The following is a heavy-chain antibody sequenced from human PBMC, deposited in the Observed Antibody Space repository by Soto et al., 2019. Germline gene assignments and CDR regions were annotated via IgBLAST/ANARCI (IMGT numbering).Heavy chain of an antibody. Sequence: QVQLVQSGAGVKKPGASVKVSCKASGYTFTRYGISWVRQAPGQGLEWIGWCSAYNGNTNYAQKLQCRVTMTTDTSTSTAYMELRSLRSDDTAGYYCARDEGGALRLCYYYDGMDVWGQGTTVTVSS. D-gene: IGHD5-12*01. J-gene: IGHJ6*02. CDR2: CSAYNGNT. V-gene: IGHV1-18*01. CDR3: ARDEGGALRLCYYYDGMDV. CDR1: GYTFTRYG.